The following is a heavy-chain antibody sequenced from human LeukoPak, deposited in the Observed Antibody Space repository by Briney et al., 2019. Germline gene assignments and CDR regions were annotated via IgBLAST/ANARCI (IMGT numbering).Heavy chain of an antibody. D-gene: IGHD3-10*01. Sequence: GGSLRLSCAASGFPFSSYSMTWVRQAPGKGLEWVANIKPDGTTKFYVDSVKGRFTISRDNAKNSLYLQMNNLRAEDTAVYYCARATSGDFDYWGQGTLVTVSS. V-gene: IGHV3-7*01. CDR1: GFPFSSYS. CDR3: ARATSGDFDY. J-gene: IGHJ4*02. CDR2: IKPDGTTK.